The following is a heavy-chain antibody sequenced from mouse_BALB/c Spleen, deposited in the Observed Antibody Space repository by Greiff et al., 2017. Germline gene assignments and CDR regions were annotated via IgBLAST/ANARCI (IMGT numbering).Heavy chain of an antibody. V-gene: IGHV1-7*01. CDR2: INPSTGYT. CDR3: ARVGYGNYLAY. J-gene: IGHJ3*01. D-gene: IGHD2-1*01. CDR1: GYTFTSYW. Sequence: QVQLQQSGAELAKPGASVKMSCKASGYTFTSYWMHWVKQRPGQGLEWIGYINPSTGYTEYNQKFKDKATLTADKSSSTAYMQLSSLTSEDSAVYYCARVGYGNYLAYWGQGTLVTVSA.